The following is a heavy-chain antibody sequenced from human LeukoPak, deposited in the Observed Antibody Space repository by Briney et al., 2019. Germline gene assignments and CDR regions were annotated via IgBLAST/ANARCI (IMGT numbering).Heavy chain of an antibody. D-gene: IGHD1-26*01. Sequence: PSETLTLTCTVSGYSISSGYYWCLIRQPPGKVVGVFCIIYHSGSTYYNPSLKSRVTISVDTSKNQFSLKLSSVTAADTAVYYCAGNSESYLHDYSYYMDVWGKGTTVTVSS. CDR3: AGNSESYLHDYSYYMDV. CDR1: GYSISSGYY. J-gene: IGHJ6*03. CDR2: IYHSGST. V-gene: IGHV4-38-2*02.